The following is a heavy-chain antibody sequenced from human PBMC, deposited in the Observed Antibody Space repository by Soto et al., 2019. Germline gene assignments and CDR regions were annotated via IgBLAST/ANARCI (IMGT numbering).Heavy chain of an antibody. J-gene: IGHJ6*03. CDR2: ISAYNGNT. D-gene: IGHD6-19*01. CDR1: GYTFTSYG. CDR3: ARGKASGWYNGIYYCYMDV. Sequence: QVQLVQSGAEVKNPGASVKVSCKASGYTFTSYGISWVRQAPGQGLEWMGWISAYNGNTNYAQKLQGRVTMTTDTSTSQAYMELRSLRSDDTAVYYCARGKASGWYNGIYYCYMDVWGKGTTVTVSS. V-gene: IGHV1-18*01.